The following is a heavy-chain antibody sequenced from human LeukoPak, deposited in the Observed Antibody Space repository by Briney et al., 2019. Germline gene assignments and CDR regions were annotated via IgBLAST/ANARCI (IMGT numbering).Heavy chain of an antibody. CDR1: GFTFSNYN. CDR3: ARDRAGFDY. V-gene: IGHV3-48*04. Sequence: GGSLRLSCAASGFTFSNYNMNWVRQAPGKGLEWVSYISSSSSTIYYADSMKGRFTISRDNAKNSLYLQMHSLRAEDTAVYYCARDRAGFDYWGQGTLVTVSS. D-gene: IGHD1-14*01. CDR2: ISSSSSTI. J-gene: IGHJ4*02.